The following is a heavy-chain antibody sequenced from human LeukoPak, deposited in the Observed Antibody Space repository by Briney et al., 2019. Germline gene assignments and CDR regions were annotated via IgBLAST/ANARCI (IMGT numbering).Heavy chain of an antibody. V-gene: IGHV3-23*01. J-gene: IGHJ4*02. CDR1: GFTFSNYA. CDR2: ISGTGGST. Sequence: GGSLRLSCAASGFTFSNYAMSWVRQAPGKGLEWVAGISGTGGSTHYADSVKGRFTISRDNSKNTLYLQMNSPRAEDTAVYYCARDYDSSGYSPSNWGQGTLVTVSS. CDR3: ARDYDSSGYSPSN. D-gene: IGHD3-22*01.